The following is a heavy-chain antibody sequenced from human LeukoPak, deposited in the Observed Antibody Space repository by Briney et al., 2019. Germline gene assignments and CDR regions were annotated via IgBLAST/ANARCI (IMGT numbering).Heavy chain of an antibody. CDR1: GYTFTSYG. CDR3: ARGGAVAGTGGYYYGMDV. D-gene: IGHD6-19*01. V-gene: IGHV1-18*01. J-gene: IGHJ6*02. CDR2: ISAYNGNT. Sequence: ASVKVSCKASGYTFTSYGIGWVRQAPGQGLEWMGWISAYNGNTNYAQKLQGRVTMTTDTSTSTAYMELRSLRSDDTAVYYCARGGAVAGTGGYYYGMDVWGQGTTVTVSS.